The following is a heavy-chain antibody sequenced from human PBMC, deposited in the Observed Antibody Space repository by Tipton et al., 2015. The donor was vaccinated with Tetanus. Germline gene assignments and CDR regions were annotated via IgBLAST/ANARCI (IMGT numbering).Heavy chain of an antibody. D-gene: IGHD2-8*02. J-gene: IGHJ5*02. CDR2: MYYSGTT. CDR3: ARATSTGPAYIWFDP. Sequence: TLSLTCAVSGGSISSGGYSWTWIRQPPGKGLQWIGYMYYSGTTHYNPSLKSRVTISIDRSKNQLSLKLTSVAAADTAVYYCARATSTGPAYIWFDPWGHGTLVTVSS. CDR1: GGSISSGGYS. V-gene: IGHV4-30-2*01.